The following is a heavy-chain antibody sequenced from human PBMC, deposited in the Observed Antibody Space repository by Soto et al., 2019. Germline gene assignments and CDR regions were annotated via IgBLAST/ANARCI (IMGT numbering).Heavy chain of an antibody. CDR2: IGPVRGAR. D-gene: IGHD1-26*01. Sequence: ASVRVSCKAPGYTLTDHYIHWVRQAPEQGPNWMGEIGPVRGARRYAQSFHLRVPITRDISINEFYMEINNQTADDTAVYDCGRGRSGQIVVCYWGQGTPVTVSS. CDR3: GRGRSGQIVVCY. CDR1: GYTLTDHY. J-gene: IGHJ4*02. V-gene: IGHV1-2*02.